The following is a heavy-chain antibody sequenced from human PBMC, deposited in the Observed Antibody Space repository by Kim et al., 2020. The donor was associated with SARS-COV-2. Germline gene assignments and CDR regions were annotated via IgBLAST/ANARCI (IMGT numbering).Heavy chain of an antibody. J-gene: IGHJ4*02. D-gene: IGHD5-12*01. CDR2: ISSSTSPI. V-gene: IGHV3-48*02. CDR3: ARVPQTRGGYNGAEDY. CDR1: GFTFSSYS. Sequence: GGSLRLSCVASGFTFSSYSMSWVRQAPGKGLEWVSYISSSTSPIYYADSVKGRFTISRDNAKNSLYLQMNSLRDEDTAVYYCARVPQTRGGYNGAEDYWGQGTLVTVSS.